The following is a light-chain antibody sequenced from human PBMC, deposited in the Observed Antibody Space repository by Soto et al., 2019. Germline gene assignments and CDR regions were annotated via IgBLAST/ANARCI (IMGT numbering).Light chain of an antibody. J-gene: IGKJ1*01. CDR2: GAS. CDR3: QQYNNWPPWT. V-gene: IGKV3-15*01. CDR1: HSVSRD. Sequence: IAMTQSPAPLSVSPGERSPLSCSGSHSVSRDLAWYQQKPGRAPRLLIYGASTRATGIPARFSGSGSGTEFTPIIGSLQSEDLAVYYCQQYNNWPPWTFGQGTKVDIK.